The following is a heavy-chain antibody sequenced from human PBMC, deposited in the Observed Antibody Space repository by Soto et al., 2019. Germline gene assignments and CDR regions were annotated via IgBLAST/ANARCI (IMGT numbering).Heavy chain of an antibody. CDR3: ARSPGGSGSYRVPPAALDY. V-gene: IGHV4-39*01. CDR1: GGSISSSSYY. D-gene: IGHD3-10*01. CDR2: IYYSGST. J-gene: IGHJ4*02. Sequence: PSETLSLTCTVSGGSISSSSYYWGWIRQPPGKGLEWIGSIYYSGSTYYNPSLKSRVTISVDTSKNQFSLKLSSVTAADTAVYYCARSPGGSGSYRVPPAALDYWGQGTLVTVSS.